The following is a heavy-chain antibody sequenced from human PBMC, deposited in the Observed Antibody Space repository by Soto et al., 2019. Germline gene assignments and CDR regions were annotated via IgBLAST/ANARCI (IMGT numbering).Heavy chain of an antibody. CDR1: GFTLSSYA. CDR3: AKDRGTSTAGTLFGS. J-gene: IGHJ4*02. V-gene: IGHV3-23*01. CDR2: LDSSDGTT. D-gene: IGHD3-3*01. Sequence: EVPLLESGGGLVQPGGSLRLSCAASGFTLSSYAMTWVRQVPGKGLDWVSTLDSSDGTTYYADSVKGRFTISRDTSRNTLYLQMDSLRVEDTAVYYCAKDRGTSTAGTLFGSWGQGILVTVSS.